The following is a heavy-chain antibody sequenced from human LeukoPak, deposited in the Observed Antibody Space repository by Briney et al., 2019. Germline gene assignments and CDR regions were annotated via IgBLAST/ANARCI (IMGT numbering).Heavy chain of an antibody. Sequence: SETLSLTCTVSGSMYNYYWSWIRQPPGKGLEWIGYIHYNGNTNYNPSLESRVTMSLDTSKNQVSLKLNSVTAADTAVYYCARHISSGGTYAHFDYWGRGTLVTVSS. CDR3: ARHISSGGTYAHFDY. V-gene: IGHV4-59*08. J-gene: IGHJ4*02. D-gene: IGHD1-26*01. CDR2: IHYNGNT. CDR1: GSMYNYY.